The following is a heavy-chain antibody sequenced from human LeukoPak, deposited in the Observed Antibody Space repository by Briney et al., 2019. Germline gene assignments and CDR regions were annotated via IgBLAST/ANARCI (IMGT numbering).Heavy chain of an antibody. Sequence: ASVKVSCKASGYTFSGYYMHWVRQAPGQRLEWMGWINPHTGRTNYAQNFQGRVTMTSDTSISTAYMELNSLRSDDTAVYYCARGTYYDSSGYSGVRLFDYWGQGTLLTVSS. V-gene: IGHV1-2*02. D-gene: IGHD3-22*01. J-gene: IGHJ4*02. CDR3: ARGTYYDSSGYSGVRLFDY. CDR2: INPHTGRT. CDR1: GYTFSGYY.